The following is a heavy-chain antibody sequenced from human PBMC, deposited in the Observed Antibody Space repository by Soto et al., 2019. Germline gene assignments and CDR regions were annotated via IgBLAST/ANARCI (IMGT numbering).Heavy chain of an antibody. CDR1: GGSISSDSYY. CDR3: ARRSRYGSGSTDY. D-gene: IGHD3-10*01. V-gene: IGHV4-39*07. J-gene: IGHJ4*02. CDR2: ISYSGST. Sequence: PSETLSLTCTVSGGSISSDSYYWGWIRQSPEKGLEWIASISYSGSTYYNPTLKSRVTISVDKSKNQFSLKLSSVTAADTAVYYCARRSRYGSGSTDYWGQGTLVTVSS.